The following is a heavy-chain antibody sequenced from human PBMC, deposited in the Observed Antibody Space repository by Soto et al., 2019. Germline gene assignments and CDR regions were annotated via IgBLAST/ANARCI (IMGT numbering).Heavy chain of an antibody. Sequence: QITLKESGPTLVKPTQTLTLTCTFSGFSVSTGEVGVGWIRQPPGKALEWLALIYWDDDKTYNPSLKRRLSITKDTSKNQVVLTMTNMDPVDTATYYCAHVLLGRYFYGMYVWGQGTTVTVSS. CDR1: GFSVSTGEVG. V-gene: IGHV2-5*02. CDR2: IYWDDDK. J-gene: IGHJ6*02. D-gene: IGHD3-10*01. CDR3: AHVLLGRYFYGMYV.